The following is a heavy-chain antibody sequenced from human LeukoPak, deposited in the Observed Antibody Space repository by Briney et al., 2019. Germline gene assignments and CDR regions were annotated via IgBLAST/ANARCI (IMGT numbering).Heavy chain of an antibody. D-gene: IGHD3-16*02. CDR2: IYCSGNT. CDR3: ARVVRLGELSSPADY. Sequence: SETLSLTCTVSGGSISTGGYYWSGLRQRPGKGLEWIGHIYCSGNTYYNPSRKSRITISVDTSKNQFCLKLSSVTAAGTAVYYCARVVRLGELSSPADYWGQGTLVTVSS. J-gene: IGHJ4*02. CDR1: GGSISTGGYY. V-gene: IGHV4-31*03.